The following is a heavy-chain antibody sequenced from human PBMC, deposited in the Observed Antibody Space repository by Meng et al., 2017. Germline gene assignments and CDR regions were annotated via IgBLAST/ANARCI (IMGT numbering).Heavy chain of an antibody. D-gene: IGHD3-22*01. V-gene: IGHV1-69*06. Sequence: SVKVSCKASGGTFSSYAISWARQAPGQGLEWMGGIIPIFGTANYAQKFQGRVTITADKSTSTAYMELSSLRSEDTAVYYCASTGHYDSSGYLPDYWGQGTLVTVSS. CDR3: ASTGHYDSSGYLPDY. CDR1: GGTFSSYA. CDR2: IIPIFGTA. J-gene: IGHJ4*02.